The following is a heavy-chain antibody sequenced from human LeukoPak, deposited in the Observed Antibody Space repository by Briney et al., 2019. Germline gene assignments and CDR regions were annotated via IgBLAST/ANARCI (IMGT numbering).Heavy chain of an antibody. Sequence: ASVKVSCKASGYTFTSYGISWVRQAPGQGLEWMGWISAYNGNTNYAQKLQGRVTMTTDTSTSTAYMELRSLRSDDTAVYYCARGSDYDTLTGYYAPTDYYYYGMDVWGQGTTVTVSS. CDR3: ARGSDYDTLTGYYAPTDYYYYGMDV. CDR2: ISAYNGNT. V-gene: IGHV1-18*01. J-gene: IGHJ6*02. CDR1: GYTFTSYG. D-gene: IGHD3-9*01.